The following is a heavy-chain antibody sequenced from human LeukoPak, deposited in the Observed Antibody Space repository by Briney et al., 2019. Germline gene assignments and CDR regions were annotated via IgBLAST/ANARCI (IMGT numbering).Heavy chain of an antibody. CDR1: GFTFSSYG. V-gene: IGHV3-30*03. Sequence: GGSLRLSCAASGFTFSSYGMHWVRQAPGKGLEWVAVISYDGSNKYYADSVKGRFTISRDNSKNTLYLQMNSLRAEDTAVYYCARNKYSSSRKGEYDYWGQGTLVTVSS. D-gene: IGHD6-13*01. CDR3: ARNKYSSSRKGEYDY. J-gene: IGHJ4*02. CDR2: ISYDGSNK.